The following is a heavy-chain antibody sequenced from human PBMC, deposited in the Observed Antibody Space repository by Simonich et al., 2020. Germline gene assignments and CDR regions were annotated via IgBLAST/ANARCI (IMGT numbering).Heavy chain of an antibody. D-gene: IGHD3-3*01. V-gene: IGHV3-21*01. CDR1: GFTFSSYS. CDR2: IKRSSRYI. Sequence: EVQLVESGGGLVKPGGSLRLSCAASGFTFSSYSMNWVRQAPGKGLEGVSSIKRSSRYISYADSVKGRFTISRDNAKNSLYLQMNSLRAEDTAVYYCARKRFLEWFFDYWGQGTLVTVSS. CDR3: ARKRFLEWFFDY. J-gene: IGHJ4*02.